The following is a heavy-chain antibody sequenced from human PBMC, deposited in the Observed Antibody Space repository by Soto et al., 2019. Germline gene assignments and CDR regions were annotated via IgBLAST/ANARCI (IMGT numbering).Heavy chain of an antibody. CDR2: IYWNDDT. J-gene: IGHJ3*01. D-gene: IGHD3-10*01. V-gene: IGHV2-5*01. Sequence: QITLKESGPTLVKPTQTLTLTCTFSGFSLTTSGVGVGWIRQPPGKALEWLALIYWNDDTRYSPSLKNRVTISTDTSKNQVVLTMTDMDPVDTATYFCARRLTVVPLAFDLWGQGTMVTVSS. CDR1: GFSLTTSGVG. CDR3: ARRLTVVPLAFDL.